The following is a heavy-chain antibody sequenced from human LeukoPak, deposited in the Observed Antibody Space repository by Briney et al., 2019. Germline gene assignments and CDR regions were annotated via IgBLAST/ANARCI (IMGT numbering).Heavy chain of an antibody. Sequence: SETLSLTCTVSGGSISSGGYYWSWIRQHPGRGLEWIGYIYYSGSTYYNPSLKSRVTISVDTSKNQFSLKLSSVTAADTAVYYCASSERVRGVIRLNFDYWGQGTLVTVSS. V-gene: IGHV4-31*03. CDR3: ASSERVRGVIRLNFDY. CDR2: IYYSGST. J-gene: IGHJ4*02. CDR1: GGSISSGGYY. D-gene: IGHD3-10*01.